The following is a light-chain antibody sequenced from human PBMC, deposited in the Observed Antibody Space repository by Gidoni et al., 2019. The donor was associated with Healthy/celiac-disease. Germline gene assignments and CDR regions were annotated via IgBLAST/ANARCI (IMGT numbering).Light chain of an antibody. J-gene: IGKJ3*01. CDR1: QSVSRY. V-gene: IGKV3-11*01. CDR3: QQRSNWPT. Sequence: EIVLTQSPATLSLSPGERATLSCRASQSVSRYLAWYQQKPGQAPRLLIYDASNRATGIPARFSGSGSGTDFTLTIISLEPEDFAVYYCQQRSNWPTFGPXTKVDIK. CDR2: DAS.